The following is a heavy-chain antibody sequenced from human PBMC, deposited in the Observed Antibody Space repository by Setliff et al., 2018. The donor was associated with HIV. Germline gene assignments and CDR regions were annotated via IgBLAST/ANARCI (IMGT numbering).Heavy chain of an antibody. CDR1: GFTFNNYV. Sequence: GASVKVSCKASGFTFNNYVIHWVRQAPGQRLEWMGWINIYNGYIKYSEEFQARVTTARDTFANTAYMELSGLRSEDTAVYYCSRFSTRDTFDVWGQGTTVTVSS. CDR2: INIYNGYI. D-gene: IGHD2-2*01. CDR3: SRFSTRDTFDV. J-gene: IGHJ3*01. V-gene: IGHV1-3*03.